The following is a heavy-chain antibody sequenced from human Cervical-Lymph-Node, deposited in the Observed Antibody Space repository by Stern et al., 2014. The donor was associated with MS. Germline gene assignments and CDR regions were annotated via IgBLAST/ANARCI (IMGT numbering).Heavy chain of an antibody. Sequence: EVHLVESGAEVKKPGESLKISCEGFGYNFIAQWIGWVRQMPGKGLEYMGIIHPGDSDTRYTSSFQGHITLSVDRSISTAFLQWSSLKASDTGIYYCASAGTGGRFVWGQGTTVTVSS. CDR2: IHPGDSDT. V-gene: IGHV5-51*03. D-gene: IGHD3-16*01. CDR3: ASAGTGGRFV. CDR1: GYNFIAQW. J-gene: IGHJ6*02.